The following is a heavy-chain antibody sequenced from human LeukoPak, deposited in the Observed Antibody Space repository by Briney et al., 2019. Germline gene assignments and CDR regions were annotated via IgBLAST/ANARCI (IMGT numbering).Heavy chain of an antibody. CDR3: AKIVALSSSSTYYFDY. CDR2: ISGSGGST. Sequence: GGSLRLSCAASGCTFSSNAMSWVRQAQGQGQEWVSAISGSGGSTYYADSVKGRFTISRDNSKNTLYLQMNSLRAEDTAVYYCAKIVALSSSSTYYFDYWGQGTLVTVSS. J-gene: IGHJ4*02. V-gene: IGHV3-23*01. D-gene: IGHD6-6*01. CDR1: GCTFSSNA.